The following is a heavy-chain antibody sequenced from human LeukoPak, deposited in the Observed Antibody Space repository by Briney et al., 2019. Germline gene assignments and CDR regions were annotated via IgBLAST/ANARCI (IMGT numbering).Heavy chain of an antibody. CDR3: ARGRFSSVWFDP. J-gene: IGHJ5*02. Sequence: SETLSLTCTVSGGSISSYYWSWIRQPPGKGLEWNGYIYYSGSTNYNPSLKSRVTISVDTSKNQFSLKLSSVTAADTAVYYCARGRFSSVWFDPWGQGTLVTVSS. D-gene: IGHD3-3*01. CDR1: GGSISSYY. CDR2: IYYSGST. V-gene: IGHV4-59*01.